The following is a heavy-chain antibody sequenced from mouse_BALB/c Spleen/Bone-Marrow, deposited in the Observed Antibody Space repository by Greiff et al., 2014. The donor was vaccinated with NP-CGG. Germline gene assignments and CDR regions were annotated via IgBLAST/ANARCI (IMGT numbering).Heavy chain of an antibody. J-gene: IGHJ3*01. V-gene: IGHV2-9*02. D-gene: IGHD1-1*01. Sequence: VQGVESGPGLVAPSQSLSITCTVSGFSLTSYGVHWVRQPPGKGLEWLGVIWACGSTYYNSALMSRLSISKDNAKNQVFLKMNSLQTDDTAMYYCAREGGYYYGSRVAWFAYWGQGTLVTVSA. CDR3: AREGGYYYGSRVAWFAY. CDR1: GFSLTSYG. CDR2: IWACGST.